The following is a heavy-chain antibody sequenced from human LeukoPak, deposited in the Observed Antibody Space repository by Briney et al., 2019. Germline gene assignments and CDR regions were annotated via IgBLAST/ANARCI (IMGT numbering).Heavy chain of an antibody. CDR1: GFTFGSFA. CDR2: ISGSGGST. Sequence: PGGSLRLSCAASGFTFGSFAMSWVRQAPGKGLEWVSAISGSGGSTYYADSVKGRFTISRDNSKNTLYLQMNSLRAEDTAVYYCAKVLQGEQSWNYNYYYGMDVWGQGTTVTVSS. J-gene: IGHJ6*02. CDR3: AKVLQGEQSWNYNYYYGMDV. D-gene: IGHD1-1*01. V-gene: IGHV3-23*01.